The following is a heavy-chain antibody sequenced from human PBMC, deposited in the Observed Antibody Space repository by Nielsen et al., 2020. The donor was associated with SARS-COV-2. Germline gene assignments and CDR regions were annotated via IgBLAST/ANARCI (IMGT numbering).Heavy chain of an antibody. Sequence: GGSLRPSCAASGFTSSDYYMSWIRQAPGKGLEWVAVISYDGSNKYYADSVKGRFTISRDKSKIPLYLQMNSLRAEDTAVYYCAKASELDYWGQGTLVTVAS. J-gene: IGHJ4*02. CDR2: ISYDGSNK. CDR3: AKASELDY. V-gene: IGHV3-30*18. CDR1: GFTSSDYY.